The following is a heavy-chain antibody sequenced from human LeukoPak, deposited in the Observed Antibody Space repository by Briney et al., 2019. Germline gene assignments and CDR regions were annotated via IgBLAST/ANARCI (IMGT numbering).Heavy chain of an antibody. D-gene: IGHD4-17*01. CDR1: GFTFSNYG. J-gene: IGHJ4*02. CDR3: ARESFGDYYFDY. Sequence: GRSLRLSCAASGFTFSNYGMHWVRQTPGKGLEWVTVIAHDGSVQYYTDSVKGRFTISRDDSKNTLYLQMNSLRVEDTAVYSCARESFGDYYFDYWGQGTLVTVSS. CDR2: IAHDGSVQ. V-gene: IGHV3-30*03.